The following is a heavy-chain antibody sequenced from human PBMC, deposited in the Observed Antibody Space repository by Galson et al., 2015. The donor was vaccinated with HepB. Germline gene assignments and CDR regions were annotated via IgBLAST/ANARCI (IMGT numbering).Heavy chain of an antibody. J-gene: IGHJ3*02. CDR3: ARMYDYDSSASHAFDI. D-gene: IGHD3-22*01. V-gene: IGHV1-18*04. CDR1: GYSFTSHG. CDR2: SSAYNGNT. Sequence: SVKVSCKGSGYSFTSHGISWVRQAPGQGLEWMGWSSAYNGNTNYAQKFQGRVTMTTDTSTSTAYMELRSLRSDDTAVYYCARMYDYDSSASHAFDIWGQGTMVTVSS.